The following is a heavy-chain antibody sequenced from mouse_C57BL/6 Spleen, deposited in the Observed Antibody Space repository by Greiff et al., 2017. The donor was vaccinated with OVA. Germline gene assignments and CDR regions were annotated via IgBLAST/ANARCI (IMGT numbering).Heavy chain of an antibody. V-gene: IGHV1-81*01. J-gene: IGHJ2*01. D-gene: IGHD2-2*01. CDR1: GYTFTSYG. CDR2: IYPRSGNT. Sequence: QVQLQQSGAELARPGASVKLSCKASGYTFTSYGISWVKQRTGQGLEWIGEIYPRSGNTYYNEKFKGKATLTADKSSSTAYMELRSLTSEDSAVYFCARCGGYDGGYFDYWGQGTTLTVSS. CDR3: ARCGGYDGGYFDY.